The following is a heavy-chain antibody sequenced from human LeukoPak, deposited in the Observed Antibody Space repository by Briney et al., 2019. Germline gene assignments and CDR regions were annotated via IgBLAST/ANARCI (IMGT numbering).Heavy chain of an antibody. D-gene: IGHD3-22*01. CDR2: IYYSGST. V-gene: IGHV4-59*01. J-gene: IGHJ3*02. CDR1: GGSISSYY. CDR3: AREGYYDSSGYYFEGAFDI. Sequence: SETLSLTCTASGGSISSYYWSWIRQPPGKGLEWIGYIYYSGSTNYNPSLKSRVTISVDTSKNQFSLKLSSVTAADTAVYYCAREGYYDSSGYYFEGAFDIWGQGTMVTVSS.